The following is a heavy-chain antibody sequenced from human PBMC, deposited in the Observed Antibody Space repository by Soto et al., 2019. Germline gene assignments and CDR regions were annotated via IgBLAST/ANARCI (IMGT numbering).Heavy chain of an antibody. CDR1: GFTFDDYT. V-gene: IGHV3-43*01. Sequence: QSGGSLRLSCAASGFTFDDYTMHWVRQAPGKGLEWVSLISWDGGSTYYADSVKGRFTISRDNSKNSLYLQMNSLRTEDTALYYCAKDIFDSSGPDYWGQGTLVTVSS. D-gene: IGHD3-22*01. CDR2: ISWDGGST. J-gene: IGHJ4*02. CDR3: AKDIFDSSGPDY.